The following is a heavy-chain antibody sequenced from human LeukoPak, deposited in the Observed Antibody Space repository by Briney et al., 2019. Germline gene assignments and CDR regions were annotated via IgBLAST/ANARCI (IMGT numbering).Heavy chain of an antibody. V-gene: IGHV4-59*01. CDR1: GGSISSYY. D-gene: IGHD6-19*01. Sequence: SETLSLTCTVSGGSISSYYWSWIRQPAGNGLVWIGYIHYSGTTNYNPPLKSRVTISVDTSKNQFSLKLSSVTAADTAVYYCARGDGYSSGWHYYYYYMDVWGKGTTVTVSS. CDR3: ARGDGYSSGWHYYYYYMDV. CDR2: IHYSGTT. J-gene: IGHJ6*03.